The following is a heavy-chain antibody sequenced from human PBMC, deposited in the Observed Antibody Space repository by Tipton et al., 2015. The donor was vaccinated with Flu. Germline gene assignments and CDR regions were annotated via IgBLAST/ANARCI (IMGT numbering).Heavy chain of an antibody. V-gene: IGHV1-2*06. CDR3: GAGTTGTTETDY. CDR2: INPNSGGT. Sequence: QVQLVQSGAEVKKPGASVKVSCKASGYTFTGYYMHWVRQAPGQGLEWMGRINPNSGGTNYAQKFQGRVTMTRDTSISTAYMELSRLGSDDTAVYYWGAGTTGTTETDYWGQGTLVTVSS. D-gene: IGHD1-7*01. CDR1: GYTFTGYY. J-gene: IGHJ4*02.